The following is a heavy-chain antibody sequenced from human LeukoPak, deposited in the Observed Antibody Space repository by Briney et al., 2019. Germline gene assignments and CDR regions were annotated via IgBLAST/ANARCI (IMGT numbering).Heavy chain of an antibody. Sequence: GGSLRLSCAASGFTFSSYSMNWVRQAPGKGLEWVSSISSSSSYIYYADSVKGRFTISRDNAKNSLYLQMNSLGAEDTAVYYCASGGLYYDSSGYYLFDYWGQGTLVTVSS. CDR2: ISSSSSYI. J-gene: IGHJ4*02. CDR3: ASGGLYYDSSGYYLFDY. D-gene: IGHD3-22*01. CDR1: GFTFSSYS. V-gene: IGHV3-21*01.